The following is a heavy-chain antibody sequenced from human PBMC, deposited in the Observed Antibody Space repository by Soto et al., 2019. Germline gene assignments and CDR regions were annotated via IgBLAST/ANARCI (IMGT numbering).Heavy chain of an antibody. V-gene: IGHV3-30-3*01. CDR3: ARDMGTPPSDAFDI. CDR2: ISYDGSNK. CDR1: GFTFSSYA. J-gene: IGHJ3*02. D-gene: IGHD1-7*01. Sequence: QVQLVESGGGVVQPGRSLRLSCAASGFTFSSYAMHWVRQAPGKGLEWVAVISYDGSNKYYADSVKGRFTISRDNSKNTLYLQMNSLRAEDTAVYYCARDMGTPPSDAFDIWGQGTMVTVSS.